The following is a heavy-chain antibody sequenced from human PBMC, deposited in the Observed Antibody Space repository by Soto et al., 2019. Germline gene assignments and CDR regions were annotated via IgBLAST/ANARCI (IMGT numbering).Heavy chain of an antibody. D-gene: IGHD6-13*01. CDR3: ARISATGRCWDV. CDR1: GFTFSSYW. Sequence: EVQLVESGGGLVQPGGSLRLSCVDSGFTFSSYWMSWVRQAPVKGLEWVGNIKQDGSEENYVDSVKGRFTISRDNAKNSMYLQLNSLRVDVTSSYYRARISATGRCWDVWGQGTTVVVSS. V-gene: IGHV3-7*03. J-gene: IGHJ6*02. CDR2: IKQDGSEE.